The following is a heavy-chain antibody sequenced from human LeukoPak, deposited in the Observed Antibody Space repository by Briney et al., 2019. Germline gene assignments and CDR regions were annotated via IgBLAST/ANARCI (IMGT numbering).Heavy chain of an antibody. J-gene: IGHJ4*02. V-gene: IGHV3-53*01. Sequence: GGSLRLSCAASGFIVSSNYMSWVRQAPGKGLEWVSVIYSGGSTYYADSVKGRFTISRDSSKNTLYLQMNSLRAEDTAVYYCAGNWAFDYWGQGTLVTVSS. CDR3: AGNWAFDY. CDR1: GFIVSSNY. CDR2: IYSGGST. D-gene: IGHD7-27*01.